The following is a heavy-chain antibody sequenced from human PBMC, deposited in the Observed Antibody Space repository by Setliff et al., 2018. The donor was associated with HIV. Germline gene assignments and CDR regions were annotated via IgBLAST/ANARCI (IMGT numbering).Heavy chain of an antibody. Sequence: GASVKVSCKASGGTFSSYVISWVRQAPGQGPEWMGGIIPMYGVTNYAQKFQGRVTITRDTSASTAYMELSSLGSEDTAVYYCASTWGLDQPDAFDIWGQGTMVTVSS. D-gene: IGHD3-16*01. J-gene: IGHJ3*02. V-gene: IGHV1-69*10. CDR1: GGTFSSYV. CDR3: ASTWGLDQPDAFDI. CDR2: IIPMYGVT.